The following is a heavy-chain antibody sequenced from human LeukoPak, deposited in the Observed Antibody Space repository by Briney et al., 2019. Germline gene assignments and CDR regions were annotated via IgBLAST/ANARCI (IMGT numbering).Heavy chain of an antibody. D-gene: IGHD6-6*01. Sequence: PSETLSLTCTVSGGAISSYYWSWIRQPAGKGLEWIGRIYTSGSTNYNPSLTSRVTMSVDTSKNQFSLKLSSVTAADTAVYYCARVLSSSGADYYFDYWGQGTLVTVSS. J-gene: IGHJ4*02. CDR1: GGAISSYY. V-gene: IGHV4-4*07. CDR2: IYTSGST. CDR3: ARVLSSSGADYYFDY.